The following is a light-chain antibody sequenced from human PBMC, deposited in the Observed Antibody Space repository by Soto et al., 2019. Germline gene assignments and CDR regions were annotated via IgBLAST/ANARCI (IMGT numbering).Light chain of an antibody. CDR1: SSDVRGYIH. Sequence: SVLTQPASVYESPGQTITISCTGTSSDVRGYIHVFRYLHNPVKPPFLLTYGVSNPPSGVSDLFSCSKSDNMATPTIPGLQAEDEADYYCSSYTSTSTPVVFGGGTKVTVL. CDR3: SSYTSTSTPVV. V-gene: IGLV2-14*01. J-gene: IGLJ3*02. CDR2: GVS.